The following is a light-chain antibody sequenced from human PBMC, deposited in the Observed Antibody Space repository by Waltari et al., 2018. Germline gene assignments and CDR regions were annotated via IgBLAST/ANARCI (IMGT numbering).Light chain of an antibody. J-gene: IGKJ1*01. CDR3: QNHERLPAT. V-gene: IGKV3-20*01. CDR2: AAS. CDR1: PSIGRY. Sequence: EIVLTQSPGTLSLSPGERATLSCRASPSIGRYLVWYQQKPGQAPRLLIYAASSRATGNPDRFSGSGSGTDFSLTISRLEPEDFAVYYCQNHERLPATFGQGTKVEIK.